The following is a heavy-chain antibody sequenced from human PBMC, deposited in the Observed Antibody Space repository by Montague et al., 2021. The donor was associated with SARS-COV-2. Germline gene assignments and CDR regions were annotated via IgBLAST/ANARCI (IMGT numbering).Heavy chain of an antibody. D-gene: IGHD1-1*01. CDR1: GGSISSSNYY. CDR2: ISYRGDP. J-gene: IGHJ4*02. Sequence: SETLSLTCTVSGGSISSSNYYWGWVRQPPGKGLEWIGSISYRGDPYYNPSLKSRPTISVDTSQNQFSLKLSSVTAADTAVYYCAKPLATGNYYYWGQGTLVTVSS. V-gene: IGHV4-39*01. CDR3: AKPLATGNYYY.